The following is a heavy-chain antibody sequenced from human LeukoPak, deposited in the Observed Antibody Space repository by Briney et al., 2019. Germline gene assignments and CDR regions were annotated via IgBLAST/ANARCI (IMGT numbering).Heavy chain of an antibody. V-gene: IGHV1-18*01. CDR3: AREYIVVVPAATYYMDV. Sequence: ASVKVSCKASGYTFTSYGISWVRQAPGQGLEWMGWITAYNDNTYYAQKLQGRVTMTTDTSTSTAYMELRSLRSDDTAVYYCAREYIVVVPAATYYMDVWGKGTTVTISS. J-gene: IGHJ6*03. CDR2: ITAYNDNT. D-gene: IGHD2-2*01. CDR1: GYTFTSYG.